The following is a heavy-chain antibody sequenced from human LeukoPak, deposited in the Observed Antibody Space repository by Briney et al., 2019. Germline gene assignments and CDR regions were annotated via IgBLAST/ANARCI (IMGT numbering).Heavy chain of an antibody. J-gene: IGHJ4*02. CDR1: GFTFSSYW. Sequence: GGSLRLSCAASGFTFSSYWMHWVRQAPGKGLVWVSRISGDGSTTSYADSVKGRFTISRDNAKNTLHLQKNSLRVEDTSVYYCARGTYYGSFDLWGQGTLVTVSS. V-gene: IGHV3-74*01. CDR3: ARGTYYGSFDL. CDR2: ISGDGSTT. D-gene: IGHD4-17*01.